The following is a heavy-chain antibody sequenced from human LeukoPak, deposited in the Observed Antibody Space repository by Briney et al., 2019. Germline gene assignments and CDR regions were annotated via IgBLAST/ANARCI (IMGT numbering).Heavy chain of an antibody. V-gene: IGHV3-21*01. CDR3: ARDAGYSNYVDY. J-gene: IGHJ4*02. Sequence: GGSLRLSCAASGFTFSSHNMNWVRQAPGKGLEWVSSISSSSSYIHYADSVKGRFIISRDNAKNSLYLQMNSLRAEDTAVYYCARDAGYSNYVDYWGQGTLVTVSS. CDR2: ISSSSSYI. D-gene: IGHD4-11*01. CDR1: GFTFSSHN.